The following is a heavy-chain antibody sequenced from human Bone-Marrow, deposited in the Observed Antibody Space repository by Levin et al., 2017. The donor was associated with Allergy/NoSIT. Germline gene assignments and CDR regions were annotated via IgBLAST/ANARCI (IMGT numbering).Heavy chain of an antibody. CDR3: ARESLDGPSPFYDFWSGGWYMDV. CDR1: GGTFSSYA. J-gene: IGHJ6*03. V-gene: IGHV1-69*06. CDR2: IIPIFGTA. D-gene: IGHD3-3*01. Sequence: SVKVSCKASGGTFSSYAISWVRQAPGQGLEWMGGIIPIFGTANYAQKFQGRVTITADKSTSTAYMELSSLRSEDTAVYYCARESLDGPSPFYDFWSGGWYMDVWGKGTTVTVSS.